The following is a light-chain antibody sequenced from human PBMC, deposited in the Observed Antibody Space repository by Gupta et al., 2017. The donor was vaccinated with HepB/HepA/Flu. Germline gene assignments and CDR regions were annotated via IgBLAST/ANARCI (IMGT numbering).Light chain of an antibody. CDR2: WAS. J-gene: IGKJ4*01. CDR1: QSVLYSSNNNNY. CDR3: HQYYSFPLT. Sequence: DIVMTQSPDSLAVSLGERATINCKSSQSVLYSSNNNNYLAWYQQKPGQPPKLLIYWASTRESGVPDRFSGGGSGTDFTLTISSLQAEDVAVYYCHQYYSFPLTFGGGPRWRSN. V-gene: IGKV4-1*01.